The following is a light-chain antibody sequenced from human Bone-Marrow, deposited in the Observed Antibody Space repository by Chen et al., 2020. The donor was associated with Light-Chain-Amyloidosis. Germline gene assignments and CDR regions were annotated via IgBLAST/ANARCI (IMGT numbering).Light chain of an antibody. V-gene: IGLV3-21*02. CDR3: QVWDRSSDRPV. J-gene: IGLJ3*02. CDR2: DDS. Sequence: SYVLTQPSSVSVAQGQTATIACGGNNIGSTSVHWYQKTPGQAPLLVVYDDSDRPSGIPERLSGSNSGNTATLTISRVEAGDEADYYCQVWDRSSDRPVFGGGTKLTVL. CDR1: NIGSTS.